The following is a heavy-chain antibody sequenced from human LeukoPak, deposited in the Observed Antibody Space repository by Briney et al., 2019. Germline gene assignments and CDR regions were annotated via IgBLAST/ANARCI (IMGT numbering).Heavy chain of an antibody. J-gene: IGHJ4*02. CDR2: IRSKAYGGTT. CDR1: GFTFDDYA. D-gene: IGHD3-3*01. Sequence: GGSLRLSCTASGFTFDDYAMSWFRQAPGKGLEWVGFIRSKAYGGTTEYAASVKGRFTISRDDSKSIAYLQMNSLKTEDTAVYYCTRGSRFLEWLFDYWGQGTLVTVSS. CDR3: TRGSRFLEWLFDY. V-gene: IGHV3-49*03.